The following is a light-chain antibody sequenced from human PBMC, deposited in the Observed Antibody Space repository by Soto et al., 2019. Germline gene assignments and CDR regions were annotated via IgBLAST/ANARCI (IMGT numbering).Light chain of an antibody. CDR2: AAS. V-gene: IGKV3-20*01. CDR3: QQHGSSSWT. Sequence: EIVLTQSPGTLSSSPGERATLSCRASQSVSSSYLAWYQQKPGQAPRLLIYAASSRATGIPDRFSGSGSGTDFTLTISRLEPEDFAVYYCQQHGSSSWTFGQGTKVEIK. CDR1: QSVSSSY. J-gene: IGKJ1*01.